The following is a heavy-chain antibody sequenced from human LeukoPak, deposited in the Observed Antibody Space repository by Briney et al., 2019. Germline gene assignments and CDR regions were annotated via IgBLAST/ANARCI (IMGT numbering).Heavy chain of an antibody. Sequence: PGGSLRLSCAASGFSFSNFAMSWVRQAPGKGLEWVSTISGSGGSTYYANSVKGRFTISRDNSKNTLYLQMNSLRAEDTAVYYCAREGNYYDMDVWGQGTTVTVSS. J-gene: IGHJ6*02. CDR1: GFSFSNFA. CDR2: ISGSGGST. CDR3: AREGNYYDMDV. V-gene: IGHV3-23*01.